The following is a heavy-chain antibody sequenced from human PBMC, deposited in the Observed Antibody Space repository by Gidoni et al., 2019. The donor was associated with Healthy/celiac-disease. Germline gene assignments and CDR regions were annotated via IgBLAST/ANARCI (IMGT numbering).Heavy chain of an antibody. J-gene: IGHJ4*02. CDR2: ISGSGDST. D-gene: IGHD1-26*01. CDR3: AKGGPVSYRGAYHFDY. Sequence: SWVRQAPGKGLEWVSAISGSGDSTYYADSVKGRFTISRDNSKNTLYVQMKSLRAEDTAVYYCAKGGPVSYRGAYHFDYWGQGTLVTVSS. V-gene: IGHV3-23*01.